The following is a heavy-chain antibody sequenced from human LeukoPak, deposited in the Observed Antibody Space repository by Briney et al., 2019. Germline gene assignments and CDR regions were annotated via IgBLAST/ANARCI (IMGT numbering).Heavy chain of an antibody. CDR3: ARDQGSTGGWSYYYYGMDV. V-gene: IGHV1-2*02. D-gene: IGHD6-19*01. CDR1: GYXFTGYY. J-gene: IGHJ6*02. Sequence: ASVKVSCRASGYXFTGYYMHWVRQAPGQGLEWMGWINPNSGGTNYAQKFQGRVTMTRDTSISTAYMELSRLRSDDTAVYYCARDQGSTGGWSYYYYGMDVWGQGTTVTVSS. CDR2: INPNSGGT.